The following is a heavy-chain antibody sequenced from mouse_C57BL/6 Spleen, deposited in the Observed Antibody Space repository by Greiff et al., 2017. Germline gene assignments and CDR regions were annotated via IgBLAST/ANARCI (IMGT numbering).Heavy chain of an antibody. CDR1: GYTFTSYW. V-gene: IGHV1-64*01. CDR3: ARYCTTVVARRYFDV. J-gene: IGHJ1*03. D-gene: IGHD1-1*01. CDR2: IHPNSGST. Sequence: VQLQQPGAELVKPGASVKLSCKASGYTFTSYWMHWVKQRPGQGLEWIGMIHPNSGSTNYNEKFKSKATLTVDKSSSTAYMQLSSLTSEDSAVYYCARYCTTVVARRYFDVWGTGTTLTVSS.